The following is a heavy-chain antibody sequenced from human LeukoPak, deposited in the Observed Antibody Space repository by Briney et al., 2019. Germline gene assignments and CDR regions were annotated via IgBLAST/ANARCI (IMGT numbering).Heavy chain of an antibody. J-gene: IGHJ4*02. CDR3: ANLPYYSY. Sequence: GGSLRLSCAASGFTFRSFGMHWVRQAPGKGLEWVAFIENDGSNKYFADSVKGRFTISRDNFKSTLYLQMNNLRAEDTAVYYCANLPYYSYWGQGTLVTVSS. CDR2: IENDGSNK. D-gene: IGHD1-26*01. V-gene: IGHV3-30*02. CDR1: GFTFRSFG.